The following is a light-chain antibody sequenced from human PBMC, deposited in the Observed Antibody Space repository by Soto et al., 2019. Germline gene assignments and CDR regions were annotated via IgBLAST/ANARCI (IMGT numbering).Light chain of an antibody. J-gene: IGKJ1*01. CDR2: DVS. CDR3: QQYGSSPET. V-gene: IGKV3-20*01. CDR1: QAVSGAY. Sequence: ETVLTQSPGTLSLSPGERATLSCRASQAVSGAYLAWYRQKPGQAPRLLIYDVSRRATGIPDRFSGSGSGTDFTLTVSRLEPEDFAVYYCQQYGSSPETFGQGTKV.